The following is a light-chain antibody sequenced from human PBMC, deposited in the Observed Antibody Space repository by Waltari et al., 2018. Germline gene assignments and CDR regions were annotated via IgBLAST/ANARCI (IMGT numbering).Light chain of an antibody. CDR3: AAWDDSLNGHVV. J-gene: IGLJ2*01. CDR2: SNN. CDR1: SSNIGSNF. V-gene: IGLV1-44*01. Sequence: QSVLTQPPSASGTPGQRVPTSCSGCSSNIGSNFLNWLQQLPGSAPKLLIQSNNQRPSGVPDRFSGSKSGTSASLAISGLQSADEADYYCAAWDDSLNGHVVFGGGTKLTVL.